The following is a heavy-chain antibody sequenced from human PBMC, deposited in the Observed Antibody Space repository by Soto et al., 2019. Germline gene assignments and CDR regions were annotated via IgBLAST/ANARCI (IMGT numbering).Heavy chain of an antibody. D-gene: IGHD3-10*01. Sequence: WVSLRLSCAASGFAFSGSAMYWVRQASGKGPEWVGRIRSKGHNYATEYAASVKGRFTISRDDSKNTAYLQMNSLQTEDTAVYYCNRDLFSSDYSGILWFDPWGQGNLVNVS. CDR2: IRSKGHNYAT. V-gene: IGHV3-73*01. CDR3: NRDLFSSDYSGILWFDP. CDR1: GFAFSGSA. J-gene: IGHJ5*02.